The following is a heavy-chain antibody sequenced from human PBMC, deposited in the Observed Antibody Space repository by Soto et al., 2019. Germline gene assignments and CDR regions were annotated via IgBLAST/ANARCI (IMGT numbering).Heavy chain of an antibody. Sequence: PSETLSLTCTVSGGSISRYYWSWIRQPPGKGLEWIGYIYYSGSTNYNPSLKSRVTISVDTSKNQFSLKLSSVTAADTAVYYCARGIVVVPAAMFYMDVWGKGTTVTVS. V-gene: IGHV4-59*01. CDR1: GGSISRYY. J-gene: IGHJ6*03. D-gene: IGHD2-2*01. CDR2: IYYSGST. CDR3: ARGIVVVPAAMFYMDV.